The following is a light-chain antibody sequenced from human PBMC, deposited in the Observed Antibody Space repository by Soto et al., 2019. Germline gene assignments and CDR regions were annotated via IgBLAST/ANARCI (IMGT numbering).Light chain of an antibody. CDR1: SSVVGAYNY. J-gene: IGLJ1*01. CDR2: GVS. Sequence: QSALTQPRSVSGSPGQSVTISCTGTSSVVGAYNYVSWYQQHPDKAPTLMISGVSKRPSGVPDRFSGSRSGNTASLTISGLQAEDEADYYCCSYAGSYTYVFGTGTKVTVL. CDR3: CSYAGSYTYV. V-gene: IGLV2-11*01.